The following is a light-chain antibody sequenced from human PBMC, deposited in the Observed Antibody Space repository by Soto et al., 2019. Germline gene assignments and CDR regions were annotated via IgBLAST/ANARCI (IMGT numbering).Light chain of an antibody. CDR3: AAWDDSLTGYV. Sequence: QSVMTQPPSASGTPGHRVTISCSGRSSNIGSNTVNWYQQLPGTAPKLLIYSNNQRPSGVPDRFSGSKSGTSASLAISGLQSEDEADYYCAAWDDSLTGYVFGTGNKVTVL. CDR1: SSNIGSNT. CDR2: SNN. V-gene: IGLV1-44*01. J-gene: IGLJ1*01.